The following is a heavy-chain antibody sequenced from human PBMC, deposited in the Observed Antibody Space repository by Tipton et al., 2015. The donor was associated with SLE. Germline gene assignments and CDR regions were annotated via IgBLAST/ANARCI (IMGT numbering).Heavy chain of an antibody. D-gene: IGHD5-12*01. Sequence: LRLSCTVSGDSMSGFSWSWVRQPPGKGLEWIAYFYYSGRTNYNASLKSRVTISLDRSKNQFSLRVNSVTAADTAVYFCARHGVGYSSYVQGFDVCGQGTTVTVSS. V-gene: IGHV4-59*08. CDR1: GDSMSGFS. CDR2: FYYSGRT. CDR3: ARHGVGYSSYVQGFDV. J-gene: IGHJ6*02.